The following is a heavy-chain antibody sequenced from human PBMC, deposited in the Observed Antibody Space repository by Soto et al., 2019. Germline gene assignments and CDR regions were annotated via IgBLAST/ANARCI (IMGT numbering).Heavy chain of an antibody. D-gene: IGHD3-10*01. V-gene: IGHV3-30-3*01. J-gene: IGHJ6*02. CDR1: GFTFSSYA. Sequence: QVQLVESGGGVVQPGRSLRLSCAASGFTFSSYAMHWVRQAPGKGLEWVAVISYDGSNKYYADSVKGRFTISRDNSKNTLYLQMNSLRAEDTAVYYCARDMEMVRGNDYYYYGMDVWGQGTTVTVSS. CDR2: ISYDGSNK. CDR3: ARDMEMVRGNDYYYYGMDV.